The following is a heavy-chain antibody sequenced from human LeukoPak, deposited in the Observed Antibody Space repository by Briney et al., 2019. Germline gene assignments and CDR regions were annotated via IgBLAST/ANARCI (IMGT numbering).Heavy chain of an antibody. CDR3: ARVRYYYDSSELDY. J-gene: IGHJ4*02. D-gene: IGHD3-22*01. Sequence: GGSLRLSCAASGFTFCCYSMNWVRQAPGKGLEWVSSISSSSSYIYYADSVKGRFTISRDNAKNSLYLQMNSLRAEDTAVYYCARVRYYYDSSELDYWGQGTLVTVSS. CDR2: ISSSSSYI. V-gene: IGHV3-21*01. CDR1: GFTFCCYS.